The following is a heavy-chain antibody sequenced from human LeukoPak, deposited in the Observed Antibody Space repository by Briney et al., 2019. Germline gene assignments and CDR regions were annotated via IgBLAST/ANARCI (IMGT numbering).Heavy chain of an antibody. CDR3: TTDLWFGELLPQDY. D-gene: IGHD3-10*01. V-gene: IGHV3-15*01. CDR1: GFIVSSNY. Sequence: GSLSLSCAGSGFIVSSNYMSWVRQAQGQGLEWVGRIKSKTNGGTTDYAAPVKGRFTISRDDSKNTLYLQMNSLKTEDTAVYYCTTDLWFGELLPQDYWGQGTLVTVSS. CDR2: IKSKTNGGTT. J-gene: IGHJ4*02.